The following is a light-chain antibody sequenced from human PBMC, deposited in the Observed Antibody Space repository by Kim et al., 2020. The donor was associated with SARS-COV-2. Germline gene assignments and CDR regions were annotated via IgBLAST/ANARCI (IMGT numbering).Light chain of an antibody. J-gene: IGKJ4*01. Sequence: EIVLTQSPDTLSLSPGERATLSCRASQSVSSNLLAWYQQKPGQAPRLLNYGASSRATGIPDRFSGSGSGTDFTLTISRLEPEDFSVYLCQQHGREPLSFGGGTKVDIK. CDR2: GAS. V-gene: IGKV3-20*01. CDR1: QSVSSNL. CDR3: QQHGREPLS.